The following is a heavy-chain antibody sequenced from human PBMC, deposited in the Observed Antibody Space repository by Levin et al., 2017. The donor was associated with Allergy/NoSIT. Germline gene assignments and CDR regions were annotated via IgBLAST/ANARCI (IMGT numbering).Heavy chain of an antibody. J-gene: IGHJ3*01. V-gene: IGHV3-23*01. CDR2: ITGGGFNT. CDR1: GFSISEYA. CDR3: AKKQGGTSGFSFDV. D-gene: IGHD1-1*01. Sequence: GGSLRLSCAVSGFSISEYAMAWVRQAPGKGLEWVSEITGGGFNTYYGDSVKGRFTVSKDDSKDTLYLDLSSLRVEDTAVYYCAKKQGGTSGFSFDVWGQGTTVTVSS.